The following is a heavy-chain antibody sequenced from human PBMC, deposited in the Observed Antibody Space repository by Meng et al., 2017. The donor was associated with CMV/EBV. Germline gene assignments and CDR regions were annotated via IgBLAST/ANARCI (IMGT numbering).Heavy chain of an antibody. D-gene: IGHD3-22*01. J-gene: IGHJ3*02. CDR2: TCYRSKWYN. Sequence: SCAISGDSVSSNSAAWNWIRQSPSRGLEWLGRTCYRSKWYNDYAVSVKSRITINPDTSKNQFSLQLNSVTPEDTAVYYCARNTYYYDSSGYYLFPDAFDIWGQGTMVTVSS. V-gene: IGHV6-1*01. CDR3: ARNTYYYDSSGYYLFPDAFDI. CDR1: GDSVSSNSAA.